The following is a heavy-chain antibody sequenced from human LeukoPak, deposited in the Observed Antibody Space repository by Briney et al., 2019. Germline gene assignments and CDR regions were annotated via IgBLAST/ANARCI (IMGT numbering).Heavy chain of an antibody. CDR3: ARPYYYDSRIDP. CDR1: GGSFSGYY. V-gene: IGHV4-34*01. CDR2: INYTGSS. Sequence: SETLSLTCAVYGGSFSGYYWKWIRQPPGKGLEWIGEINYTGSSNYNPSLKSRVTMSADTSKNQLSLKLSSVTAADTAVYYCARPYYYDSRIDPWGQGILVTVSS. D-gene: IGHD3-22*01. J-gene: IGHJ5*02.